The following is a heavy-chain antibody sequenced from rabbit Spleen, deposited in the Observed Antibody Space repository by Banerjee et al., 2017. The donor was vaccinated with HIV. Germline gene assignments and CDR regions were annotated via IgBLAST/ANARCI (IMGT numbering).Heavy chain of an antibody. Sequence: QSLEESGGGLVKPGGTLTLTCKASGISFGISDYMCWVRQAPGKGLEWIACIDAGSSDFTYHANWAKGRFTISKTSSTTVTLQMTSLTAADTATYFCARDLVGVIGWNFYLWGPGSLVTVS. J-gene: IGHJ4*01. CDR1: GISFGISDY. CDR2: IDAGSSDFT. D-gene: IGHD1-1*01. V-gene: IGHV1S40*01. CDR3: ARDLVGVIGWNFYL.